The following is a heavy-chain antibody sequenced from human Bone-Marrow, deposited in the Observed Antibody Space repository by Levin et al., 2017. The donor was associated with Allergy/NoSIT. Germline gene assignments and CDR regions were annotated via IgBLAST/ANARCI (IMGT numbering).Heavy chain of an antibody. V-gene: IGHV3-21*01. CDR1: GFTFSSYS. D-gene: IGHD1-20*01. J-gene: IGHJ5*02. Sequence: GGSLRLSCTASGFTFSSYSMNWVRQAPGKGLEWVSSINPTGSDIYYADSVKGRFTISRHNARNSLYLQMNRLGVDDTAVYFCASPKTYNWQIDHWGQGTLVIVSS. CDR3: ASPKTYNWQIDH. CDR2: INPTGSDI.